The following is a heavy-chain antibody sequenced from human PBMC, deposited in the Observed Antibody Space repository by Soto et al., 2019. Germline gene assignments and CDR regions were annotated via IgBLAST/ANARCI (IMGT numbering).Heavy chain of an antibody. CDR2: ISGSGGST. V-gene: IGHV3-23*01. CDR1: GFTFSSYA. D-gene: IGHD3-16*02. J-gene: IGHJ5*02. Sequence: GGSLRLSCAASGFTFSSYAMSWVRQAPGKGLEWVSAISGSGGSTYYADSVKGRFTISRDNSKNTLYLQMNSLRAEDTAVYYCAKENYVYIWGSYRYKYNWFDPWGQGTLVTVSS. CDR3: AKENYVYIWGSYRYKYNWFDP.